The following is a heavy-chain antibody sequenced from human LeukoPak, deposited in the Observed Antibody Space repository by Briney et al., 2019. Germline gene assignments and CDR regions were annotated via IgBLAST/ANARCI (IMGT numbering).Heavy chain of an antibody. J-gene: IGHJ4*02. V-gene: IGHV4-38-2*02. D-gene: IGHD6-19*01. CDR2: IHNSGGT. Sequence: PSETLSLTCTVSGYSISSGYYWGWIRQSPGKGLEWIGCIHNSGGTHYKTSLKRRVTISVDTSKTQFSLKLSSVTAADTAVYYCARGSGWYGHWGQGTLVTVSS. CDR3: ARGSGWYGH. CDR1: GYSISSGYY.